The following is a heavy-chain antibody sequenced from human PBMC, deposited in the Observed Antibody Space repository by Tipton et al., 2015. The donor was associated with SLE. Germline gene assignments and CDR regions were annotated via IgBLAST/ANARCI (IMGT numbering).Heavy chain of an antibody. CDR2: ISQSGIT. Sequence: LRLSCTVSGYSISSGYHWGWIRQPPGKGLEWIGSISQSGITHYNPSLESRVTISVDTSKNQFSLKLNSVTAADTAVYYCTRERFSSSGFYWYFDLWGRGTLVTVSS. V-gene: IGHV4-38-2*02. D-gene: IGHD6-13*01. J-gene: IGHJ2*01. CDR1: GYSISSGYH. CDR3: TRERFSSSGFYWYFDL.